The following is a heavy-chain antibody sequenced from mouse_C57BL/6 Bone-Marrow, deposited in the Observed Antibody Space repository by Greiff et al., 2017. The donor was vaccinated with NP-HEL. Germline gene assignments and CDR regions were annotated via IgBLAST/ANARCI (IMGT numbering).Heavy chain of an antibody. CDR2: INPNNGGT. Sequence: VQLKQSGPELVKPGASVKMSCKASGYTFTDYNMHWVKQSHGKSLEWIGYINPNNGGTSYNQKFKGKATLTVNKSSSTAYMELRSLTSEDSAVYYCARSDYDGNYYAMDYWGQGTSVTVSS. J-gene: IGHJ4*01. D-gene: IGHD1-1*01. V-gene: IGHV1-22*01. CDR3: ARSDYDGNYYAMDY. CDR1: GYTFTDYN.